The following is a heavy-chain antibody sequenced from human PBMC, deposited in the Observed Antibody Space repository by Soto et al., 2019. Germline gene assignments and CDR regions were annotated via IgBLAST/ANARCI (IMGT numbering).Heavy chain of an antibody. D-gene: IGHD2-15*01. CDR3: ARQYCSGGSCYSGAGWYFDL. V-gene: IGHV4-30-2*01. Sequence: PSETLSLTCAVSGGSISSGGYSWSWIRQPPGKGLEWIGYIYHSGSTYYNPSLKSRVTISVDRSKNQFSLKLSSVTAADTAVYYCARQYCSGGSCYSGAGWYFDLWGRGTLVTVSS. CDR1: GGSISSGGYS. J-gene: IGHJ2*01. CDR2: IYHSGST.